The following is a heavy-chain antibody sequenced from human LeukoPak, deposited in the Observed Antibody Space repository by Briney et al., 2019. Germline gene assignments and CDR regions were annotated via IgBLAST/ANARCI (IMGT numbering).Heavy chain of an antibody. CDR1: GFTFSSYA. V-gene: IGHV3-64*01. J-gene: IGHJ4*02. CDR2: ISSNGGST. CDR3: ARDSTGYGYEEWY. D-gene: IGHD5-18*01. Sequence: GGSLRLSCAASGFTFSSYAMHWVRQAPGKGLEYVSAISSNGGSTYYANSVKGRFTISRDNSKNTLYLQMGSLRAEDMAVYYCARDSTGYGYEEWYWGQGTLVTISS.